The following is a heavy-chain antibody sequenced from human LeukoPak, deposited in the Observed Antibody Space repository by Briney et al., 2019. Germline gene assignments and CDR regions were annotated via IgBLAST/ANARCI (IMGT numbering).Heavy chain of an antibody. Sequence: GVALTLSCAASGFTFSDYYMSWMRQAPRKGLEGVSYISSSGSTIYYADSVKGRFTISRDNAKNSLYLQMNSLRAEDTAVYYCARDQSPYYYDSRSSAFDIWGQGTMVTVSS. CDR2: ISSSGSTI. CDR1: GFTFSDYY. V-gene: IGHV3-11*01. J-gene: IGHJ3*02. D-gene: IGHD3-22*01. CDR3: ARDQSPYYYDSRSSAFDI.